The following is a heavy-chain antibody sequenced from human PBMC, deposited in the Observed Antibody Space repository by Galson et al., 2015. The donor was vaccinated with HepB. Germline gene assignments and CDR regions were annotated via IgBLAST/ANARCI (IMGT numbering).Heavy chain of an antibody. CDR3: ARDPKMTTVTTGFDP. CDR1: GYTFTSYG. J-gene: IGHJ5*02. V-gene: IGHV1-18*01. D-gene: IGHD4-17*01. Sequence: SVKVSCKASGYTFTSYGISWVRQAPGQGLEWMGWISAYNGNTNDAQKLQGRVTMTTDTSTSTAYMELRSLRSDDTAAYYCARDPKMTTVTTGFDPWGQGTLVTVSS. CDR2: ISAYNGNT.